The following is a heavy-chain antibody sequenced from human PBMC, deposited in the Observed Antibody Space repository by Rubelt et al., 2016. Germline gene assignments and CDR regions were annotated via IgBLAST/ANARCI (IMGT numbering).Heavy chain of an antibody. CDR3: ARGSIVGYCRSTSCFHMAV. Sequence: QVQLVESGGGLVKPGGSLRLSCTASGFTFSNYYMSWIRQAPGKGLEWVSYISRSSSYTNYADSVKGRFTISRDNAKNSLYLQMNSLRAEDTAVYYCARGSIVGYCRSTSCFHMAVWGKGTTVTVSS. D-gene: IGHD2-2*01. CDR1: GFTFSNYY. V-gene: IGHV3-11*05. CDR2: ISRSSSYT. J-gene: IGHJ6*03.